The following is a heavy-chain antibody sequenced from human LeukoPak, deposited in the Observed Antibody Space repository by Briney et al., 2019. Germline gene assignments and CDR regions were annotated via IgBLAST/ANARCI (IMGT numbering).Heavy chain of an antibody. Sequence: SETLSLTCTVSGGSISSYYWSWIRQPPGKGLEWIGYIYYSGSTNYNPSLKSRVTISVDTSKNQFSLKLSSVTAADTAVYYCARGVAARGGGFDYWGQGTLVTVSS. CDR2: IYYSGST. V-gene: IGHV4-59*01. CDR1: GGSISSYY. D-gene: IGHD6-6*01. J-gene: IGHJ4*02. CDR3: ARGVAARGGGFDY.